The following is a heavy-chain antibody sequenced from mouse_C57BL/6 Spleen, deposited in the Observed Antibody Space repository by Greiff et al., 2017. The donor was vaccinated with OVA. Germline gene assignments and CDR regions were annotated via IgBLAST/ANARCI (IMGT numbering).Heavy chain of an antibody. CDR2: ISDGGSYT. J-gene: IGHJ2*01. CDR3: AREGQLRLHGYYFDY. D-gene: IGHD3-2*02. CDR1: GFTFSSYA. Sequence: EVHLVESGGGLVKPGGSLKLSCAASGFTFSSYAMSWVRQTPEKRLEWVATISDGGSYTYYPDNVKGRFTLSRDNAKNNLYLQMSHLKSEDTAMYYCAREGQLRLHGYYFDYWGQGTTLTVSS. V-gene: IGHV5-4*01.